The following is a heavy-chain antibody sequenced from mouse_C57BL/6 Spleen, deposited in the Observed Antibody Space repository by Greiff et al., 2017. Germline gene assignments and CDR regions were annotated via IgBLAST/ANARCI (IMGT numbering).Heavy chain of an antibody. CDR1: GFTFSSYG. CDR2: ISSGGSST. J-gene: IGHJ4*01. CDR3: GRHDEDYAMDY. V-gene: IGHV5-6*01. Sequence: EVHLVESGGDLVKPGGSLKLSCAASGFTFSSYGMSWVRQTPDKRLEWVATISSGGSSTYYPDSVKGRFTIARDNAKNTLYLQKSSLKSEDTAMEYCGRHDEDYAMDYWGQGTSVTVSS.